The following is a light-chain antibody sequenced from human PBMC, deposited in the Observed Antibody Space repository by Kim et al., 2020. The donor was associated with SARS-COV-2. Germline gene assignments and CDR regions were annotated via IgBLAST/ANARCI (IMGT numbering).Light chain of an antibody. CDR3: QEYNNWPALS. CDR2: DTS. V-gene: IGKV3D-15*01. CDR1: RSVSSN. Sequence: SPGERAPHSCRASRSVSSNLAWYQQKPGQAPRLLIYDTSIRASGIPARFSGSGSGTEFTLTISSLQSEDFAVYYCQEYNNWPALSFGGGTKVDIK. J-gene: IGKJ4*01.